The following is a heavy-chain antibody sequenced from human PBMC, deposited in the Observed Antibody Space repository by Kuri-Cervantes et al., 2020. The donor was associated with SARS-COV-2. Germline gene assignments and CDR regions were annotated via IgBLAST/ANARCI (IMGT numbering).Heavy chain of an antibody. CDR3: AQSRSIAARRPWYFDL. V-gene: IGHV4-59*01. CDR1: GGSISSYY. J-gene: IGHJ2*01. CDR2: IYYSGST. D-gene: IGHD6-6*01. Sequence: SETLSLTCTVSGGSISSYYWSWIRQPPGKGLEWIGYIYYSGSTNYNPSLKSRVTISVDTSKNQFSLKLSSVTAAATAVYYCAQSRSIAARRPWYFDLWGRGTLVTVSS.